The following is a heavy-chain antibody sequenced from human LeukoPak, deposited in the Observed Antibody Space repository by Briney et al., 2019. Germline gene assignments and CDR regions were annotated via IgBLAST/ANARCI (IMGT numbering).Heavy chain of an antibody. D-gene: IGHD2-2*01. CDR2: IRRKIYGGTT. J-gene: IGHJ6*02. CDR1: GFTFSSYN. CDR3: ARPVPDGIRYYGMDV. Sequence: PGGSLRLSCAASGFTFSSYNMNWVRQAPGKGLEWVGFIRRKIYGGTTEYAASVKGRFTISRDDSKSIAYLQMNSLKTEDTAVYYCARPVPDGIRYYGMDVWGQGTTVTVSS. V-gene: IGHV3-49*04.